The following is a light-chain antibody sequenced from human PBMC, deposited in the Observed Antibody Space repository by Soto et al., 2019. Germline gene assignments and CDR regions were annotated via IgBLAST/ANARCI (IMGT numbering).Light chain of an antibody. V-gene: IGKV3-15*01. CDR1: QRVGIN. CDR2: GAS. J-gene: IGKJ5*01. CDR3: QQYGSSPIT. Sequence: EIVMTQSPASLSVSPGETATLSCRASQRVGINLAWYQQKPGQAPRLLIYGASTRATGIPARFSGSGSGTEFTLTISRLEPEDFAVYYCQQYGSSPITFGQGTRLEIK.